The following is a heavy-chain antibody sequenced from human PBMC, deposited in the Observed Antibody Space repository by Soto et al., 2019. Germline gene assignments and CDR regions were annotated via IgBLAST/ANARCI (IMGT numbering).Heavy chain of an antibody. Sequence: PSETLSLTCTVSGGSISSGDYYWSWIRQPPGKGLEWIGYIYYSGSTYYNPSLKSRVTISVDTSKNQFSLKLSSVTAADTAVYYCASSGSYVNWFDPWGQGTLVTVSS. CDR2: IYYSGST. V-gene: IGHV4-30-4*01. D-gene: IGHD3-10*01. CDR1: GGSISSGDYY. J-gene: IGHJ5*02. CDR3: ASSGSYVNWFDP.